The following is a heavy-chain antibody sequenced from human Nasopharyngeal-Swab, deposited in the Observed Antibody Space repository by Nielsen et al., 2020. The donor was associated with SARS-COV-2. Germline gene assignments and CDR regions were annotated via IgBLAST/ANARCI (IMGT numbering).Heavy chain of an antibody. CDR3: ARDLIDGIAEFDP. CDR2: INHSGST. V-gene: IGHV4-34*01. Sequence: WIRQPPGKGLEWIGEINHSGSTNYNPSLKSRVTISVDTSKNQFSLKLSSVTAADTAVYYCARDLIDGIAEFDPWGQGTLVTVSS. J-gene: IGHJ5*02. D-gene: IGHD6-13*01.